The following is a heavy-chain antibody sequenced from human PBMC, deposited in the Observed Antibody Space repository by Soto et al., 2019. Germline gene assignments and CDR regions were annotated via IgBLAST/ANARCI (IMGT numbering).Heavy chain of an antibody. CDR1: GGSISSSSYY. D-gene: IGHD6-19*01. CDR3: ARHPIAVAIPGWFDP. CDR2: IYYSGST. V-gene: IGHV4-39*01. J-gene: IGHJ5*02. Sequence: QLQLQESGPGLVKPSETLSLTCTVSGGSISSSSYYWGWIRQPPGKGLEWIGSIYYSGSTYYNPSLKSRVTISVDTSKNQFSLKLSSETAADTAVYYCARHPIAVAIPGWFDPWGQGTLVTVSS.